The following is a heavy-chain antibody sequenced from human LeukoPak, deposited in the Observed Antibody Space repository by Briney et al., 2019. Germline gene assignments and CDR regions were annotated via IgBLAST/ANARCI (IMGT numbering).Heavy chain of an antibody. CDR1: GFTFDDYA. CDR3: AKEKWELRRGFVFDY. CDR2: ISWNSGSI. D-gene: IGHD1-26*01. Sequence: GGSLRLSCAASGFTFDDYAMHWVRQAPGKGLEWVSGISWNSGSIGYADSVKGRFTISRDNAKNSLYLQMNSLRAEDTALYYCAKEKWELRRGFVFDYWGQGTLVTVSS. V-gene: IGHV3-9*01. J-gene: IGHJ4*02.